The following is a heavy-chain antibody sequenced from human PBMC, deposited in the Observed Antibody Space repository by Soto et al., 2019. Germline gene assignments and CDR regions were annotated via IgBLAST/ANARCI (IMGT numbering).Heavy chain of an antibody. V-gene: IGHV6-1*01. CDR3: ARGQLRFLEWSLTYYYYGMDV. D-gene: IGHD3-3*01. J-gene: IGHJ6*02. Sequence: SQTLSLPCAISGDSVSSNSAAWNWIRQSPSRGLEWLGRTYYRSKWYNDYAVSVKSRITINPDTSKNQFSLQLNSVTPEDTAVYYCARGQLRFLEWSLTYYYYGMDVWGQGTTVTVSS. CDR1: GDSVSSNSAA. CDR2: TYYRSKWYN.